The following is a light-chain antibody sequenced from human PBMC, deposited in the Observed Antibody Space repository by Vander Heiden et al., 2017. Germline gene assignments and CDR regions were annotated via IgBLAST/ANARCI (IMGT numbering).Light chain of an antibody. V-gene: IGLV3-1*01. Sequence: SYELTQPPSVSVSPGQTASITFSGDKLGDKYACWYQQKPGQSPVLVIYQDSKRPSGIPERFSGSNSGNTATLTISGTQAMDEADYYCQAWDSSFYVVFGGGTKLTVL. CDR3: QAWDSSFYVV. CDR2: QDS. CDR1: KLGDKY. J-gene: IGLJ2*01.